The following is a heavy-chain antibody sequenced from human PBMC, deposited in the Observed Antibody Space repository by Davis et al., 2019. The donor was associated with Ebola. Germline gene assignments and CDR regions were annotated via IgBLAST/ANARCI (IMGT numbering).Heavy chain of an antibody. J-gene: IGHJ5*02. CDR2: IWYDGSNE. CDR1: GFTFSSYA. D-gene: IGHD3-22*01. Sequence: GESLKISCAASGFTFSSYAMHWVRQAPGKGLEWVAVIWYDGSNEYYADSVKGRFTISRDNSKNTLYLQMNSLRAEDTAVYYCARWDYDSSGSNWFDPWGQGTLVTVSS. V-gene: IGHV3-33*08. CDR3: ARWDYDSSGSNWFDP.